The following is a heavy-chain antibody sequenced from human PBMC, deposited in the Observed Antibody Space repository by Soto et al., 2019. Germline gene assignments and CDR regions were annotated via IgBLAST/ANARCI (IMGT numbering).Heavy chain of an antibody. D-gene: IGHD3-10*01. V-gene: IGHV1-69*01. CDR3: ATGLYGSGCDI. J-gene: IGHJ3*02. Sequence: QVQLVQSGAEVKKSGSSVKVSCKAFGGTFSSYVISWVRQAPGQGLEWMGGIIPVFRTAKYAQRFQGRVSITVDESTTTTYMDLSSLRSEDTAVYFCATGLYGSGCDIWGQGTMVTVSS. CDR2: IIPVFRTA. CDR1: GGTFSSYV.